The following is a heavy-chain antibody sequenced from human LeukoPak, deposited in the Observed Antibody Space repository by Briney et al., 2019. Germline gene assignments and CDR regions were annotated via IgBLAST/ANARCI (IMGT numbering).Heavy chain of an antibody. J-gene: IGHJ5*02. V-gene: IGHV1-3*04. D-gene: IGHD2-2*02. CDR3: ARDLYLKTWFAP. CDR1: GYSFTDYA. Sequence: ASVKVSCKASGYSFTDYAMHWVRQAPGQRLEWMGWINTTNGKTKYSQKFQDRVTITRDTSATTAYMELSSLRSEDTAVFYCARDLYLKTWFAPWGLGTLVTVSS. CDR2: INTTNGKT.